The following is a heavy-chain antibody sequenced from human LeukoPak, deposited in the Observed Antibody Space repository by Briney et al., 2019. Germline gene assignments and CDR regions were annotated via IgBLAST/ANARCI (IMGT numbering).Heavy chain of an antibody. D-gene: IGHD3-10*01. J-gene: IGHJ6*02. V-gene: IGHV4-34*01. CDR1: GESFSGYY. Sequence: PSETLSLTCAVYGESFSGYYWSWIRQPPGKGLEWIGEINHSGSNNYNPSLKSRVTISVDPSKNQFSLKLSSVTAADTAVYYCAKAIYGSGSYYIHLYYYYCGMDVWGQGTTVTVSS. CDR3: AKAIYGSGSYYIHLYYYYCGMDV. CDR2: INHSGSN.